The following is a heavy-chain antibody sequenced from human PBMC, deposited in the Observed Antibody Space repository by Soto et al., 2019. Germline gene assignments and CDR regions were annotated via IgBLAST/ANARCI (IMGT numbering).Heavy chain of an antibody. V-gene: IGHV3-11*01. D-gene: IGHD3-9*01. CDR2: ISSSGSTI. CDR1: GFTFSDYY. J-gene: IGHJ6*04. CDR3: VREGLRYFDWSHPLG. Sequence: GGSLRLSCAASGFTFSDYYMSWIRQAPGKGLEWVSYISSSGSTIYYADSVRGRFTISRDNAKNSLYLQMDSLRAEDTAVYYCVREGLRYFDWSHPLGWGKGTTVTFSS.